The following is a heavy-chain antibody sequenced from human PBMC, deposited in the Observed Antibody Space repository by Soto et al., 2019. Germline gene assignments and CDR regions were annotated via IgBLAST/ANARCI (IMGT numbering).Heavy chain of an antibody. CDR3: ARDILGGSYLPFDY. CDR2: IWYDGSNK. Sequence: QVQLVESGGGVVQPGRSLRLSCAASGFTFSSYGMHWVRQAPGKGLEWVAVIWYDGSNKYYADSVKGRFTISRDNSKNTLYLQMNSLRAEDTAVYYCARDILGGSYLPFDYWGQGTLVTVSS. V-gene: IGHV3-33*01. CDR1: GFTFSSYG. J-gene: IGHJ4*02. D-gene: IGHD1-26*01.